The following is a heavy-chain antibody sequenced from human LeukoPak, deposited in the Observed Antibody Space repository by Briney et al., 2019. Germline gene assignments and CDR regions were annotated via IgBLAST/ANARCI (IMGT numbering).Heavy chain of an antibody. D-gene: IGHD3-22*01. CDR1: GFTFSSYW. CDR2: IKQDGSEK. CDR3: ARGDYSDMLFRC. J-gene: IGHJ4*02. V-gene: IGHV3-7*04. Sequence: PGGSLTLSCAASGFTFSSYWMGWVRQAPGKGLEWVANIKQDGSEKCYVDSVRGRFTISRDNAKNSLYLQMNSLRAEDTAAYYCARGDYSDMLFRCWGQGTLVTVSS.